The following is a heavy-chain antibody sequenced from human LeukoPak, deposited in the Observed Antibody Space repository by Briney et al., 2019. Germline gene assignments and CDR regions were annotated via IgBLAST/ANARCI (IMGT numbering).Heavy chain of an antibody. Sequence: GASVKVSCKASGYTFTSYAISWVRQAPGQGLEWMGGIIPIFGTANYAQKFQGRVTITADESTSTAYMELSSLRSEDTAVYYCARGGSHSSSWFREPYYYYMDVWGKGTTVTVSS. CDR3: ARGGSHSSSWFREPYYYYMDV. CDR1: GYTFTSYA. D-gene: IGHD6-13*01. V-gene: IGHV1-69*13. CDR2: IIPIFGTA. J-gene: IGHJ6*03.